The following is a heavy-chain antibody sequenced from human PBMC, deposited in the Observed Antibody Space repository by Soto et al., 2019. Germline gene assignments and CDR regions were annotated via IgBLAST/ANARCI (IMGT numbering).Heavy chain of an antibody. Sequence: VKVSCKASGGTFSSYTISWVRQAPGQGLEWMGRIIPILGIANYAQKFQGRVTITADKSTSTAYMELSSLRSEDTAVYYCARATGYSYGNYMDVWGKGTTVTVSS. CDR3: ARATGYSYGNYMDV. CDR1: GGTFSSYT. CDR2: IIPILGIA. J-gene: IGHJ6*03. V-gene: IGHV1-69*02. D-gene: IGHD5-18*01.